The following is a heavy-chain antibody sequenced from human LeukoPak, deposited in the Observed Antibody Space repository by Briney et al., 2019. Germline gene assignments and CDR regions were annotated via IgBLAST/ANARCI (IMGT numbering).Heavy chain of an antibody. CDR2: IRSDGSNE. CDR3: ARGDVDIVSTINGH. V-gene: IGHV3-30*02. CDR1: GFTFSSYG. Sequence: SGGSLRLSCAASGFTFSSYGMHGVRKAPAKGLEWVAFIRSDGSNENYADSVKGRFTISRDNAKNSLYLQMNSLRAEDTAVYYCARGDVDIVSTINGHWGQGTLVTVSS. J-gene: IGHJ4*02. D-gene: IGHD5/OR15-5a*01.